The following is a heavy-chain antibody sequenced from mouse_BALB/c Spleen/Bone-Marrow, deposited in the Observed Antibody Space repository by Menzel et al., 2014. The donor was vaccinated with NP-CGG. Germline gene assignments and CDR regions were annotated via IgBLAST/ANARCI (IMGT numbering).Heavy chain of an antibody. J-gene: IGHJ1*01. CDR2: ILPGSGST. V-gene: IGHV1-9*01. Sequence: QVQLKESGAELMKPGASVKISCKATGYTFSSYWIDWVKQRPGHGLEWIGEILPGSGSTNYNEKFKGKATFTADTSSNTAYMQLSSLTSEDSAVYYCAREDGLWYFDVWGAGTTVTVSS. D-gene: IGHD1-1*01. CDR3: AREDGLWYFDV. CDR1: GYTFSSYW.